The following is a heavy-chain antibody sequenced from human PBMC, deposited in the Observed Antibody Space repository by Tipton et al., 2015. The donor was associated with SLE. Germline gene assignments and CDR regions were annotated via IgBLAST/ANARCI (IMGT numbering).Heavy chain of an antibody. V-gene: IGHV3-72*01. D-gene: IGHD2-15*01. CDR2: IRNKASSYTT. J-gene: IGHJ6*02. CDR3: ARESMVVAAPVGDSRLYYYYGMDV. CDR1: GFTFSVHY. Sequence: SLRLSCAASGFTFSVHYMDWVRQAPGKGLEWVGRIRNKASSYTTEYAASVKGRFTISRDDSKNSLYLQMNSLRAEDTAVYYCARESMVVAAPVGDSRLYYYYGMDVWGQGTTVTVSS.